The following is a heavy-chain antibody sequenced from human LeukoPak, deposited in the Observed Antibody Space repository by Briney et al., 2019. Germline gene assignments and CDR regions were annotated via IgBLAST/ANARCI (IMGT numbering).Heavy chain of an antibody. CDR3: ARVLWFGELFFDY. CDR1: GFTFSSYE. J-gene: IGHJ4*02. CDR2: IYSSGSST. V-gene: IGHV3-48*03. D-gene: IGHD3-10*01. Sequence: PGGSLRLSCAAPGFTFSSYEMNWVRQAPGKGLEWVSYIYSSGSSTYYADSVKGRFTISRDNAKNSLYLQMNSLRAEDTAVYYCARVLWFGELFFDYWGQGTLVTVSS.